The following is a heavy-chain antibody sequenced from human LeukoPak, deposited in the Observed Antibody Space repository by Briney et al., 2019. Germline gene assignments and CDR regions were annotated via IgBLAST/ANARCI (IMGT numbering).Heavy chain of an antibody. Sequence: GESLKISCAASGFSFSGSTVHWVRQSSGKGLEWVGHIDKKDNLYATAYAESVKGRFTISRDDSKDTAFLHMDSLKTEDTALYYCTRDRGTYNWFDPWGQGTLVTVSS. V-gene: IGHV3-73*01. J-gene: IGHJ5*02. CDR3: TRDRGTYNWFDP. CDR2: IDKKDNLYAT. CDR1: GFSFSGST. D-gene: IGHD2-15*01.